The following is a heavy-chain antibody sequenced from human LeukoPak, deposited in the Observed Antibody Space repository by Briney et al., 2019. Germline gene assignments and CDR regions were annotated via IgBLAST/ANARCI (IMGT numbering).Heavy chain of an antibody. V-gene: IGHV3-23*01. CDR3: AKQLGYCSDGSCYFPY. D-gene: IGHD2-15*01. CDR1: GFTFSSFA. CDR2: ISTSVGST. Sequence: GGSQRLTCAASGFTFSSFAMSWVRQAPGKGLEWVSAISTSVGSTYYADSVKGRFTISRDNSKNTLYLQMNSLRAEDTAVYYCAKQLGYCSDGSCYFPYWGQGTLVTVSS. J-gene: IGHJ4*02.